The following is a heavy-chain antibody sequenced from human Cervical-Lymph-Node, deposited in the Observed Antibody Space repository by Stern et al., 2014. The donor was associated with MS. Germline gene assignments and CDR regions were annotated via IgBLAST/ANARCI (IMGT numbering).Heavy chain of an antibody. D-gene: IGHD4-17*01. J-gene: IGHJ3*02. CDR2: ISSSSSFI. CDR3: ARDGPRTDDGENIEAFDI. V-gene: IGHV3-21*01. Sequence: EVQLVESGGGLVKPGGSPRLSCVASAFTFSSDSMNWVRQAPGKGPEWVSSISSSSSFIYYADSVKGRFTLSRDNAKNSLYLQMNSLRAEDTAVYYCARDGPRTDDGENIEAFDIWGQGTMVTVSS. CDR1: AFTFSSDS.